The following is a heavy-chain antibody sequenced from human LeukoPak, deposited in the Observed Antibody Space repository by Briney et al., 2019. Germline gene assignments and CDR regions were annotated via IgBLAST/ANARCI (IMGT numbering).Heavy chain of an antibody. D-gene: IGHD5-18*01. J-gene: IGHJ4*02. CDR1: GGSISSSSYY. Sequence: SETLSLTCTVSGGSISSSSYYWGWIRQPPGKGLEWIGSIYYSGSTYYNPSLKSRVTISVDTSKNQFSLKLSSVTAADTAVYYCARRHSRDTAVPTCFDYWGQGTLVTVSS. V-gene: IGHV4-39*01. CDR2: IYYSGST. CDR3: ARRHSRDTAVPTCFDY.